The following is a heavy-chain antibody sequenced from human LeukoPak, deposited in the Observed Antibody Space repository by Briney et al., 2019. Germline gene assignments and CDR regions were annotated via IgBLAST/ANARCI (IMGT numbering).Heavy chain of an antibody. CDR1: GFTFSTYG. V-gene: IGHV3-30*02. J-gene: IGHJ4*02. Sequence: GGSLRLSCATSGFTFSTYGMHWVRQAPGKGLDWVAFIQIDGTTKNYADSVRGRFTISRDNAKNTLYLQMNSLRADDTAVYYCARDRTTVTVFDYWGQGTLVTVSS. CDR2: IQIDGTTK. CDR3: ARDRTTVTVFDY. D-gene: IGHD4-17*01.